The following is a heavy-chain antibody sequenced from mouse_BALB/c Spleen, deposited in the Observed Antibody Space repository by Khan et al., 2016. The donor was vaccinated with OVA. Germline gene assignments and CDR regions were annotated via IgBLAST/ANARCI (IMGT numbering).Heavy chain of an antibody. J-gene: IGHJ2*01. CDR2: TNPTSGRT. V-gene: IGHV1S81*02. CDR1: GYTFTSYW. Sequence: QVQLQQPGAELVKPGASVKMSCKASGYTFTSYWMDWVKQRLGQGLEWIAETNPTSGRTYYNEKFKSKATLTVDKSSSTAYMQLSSLTFDDSAVYYCARIRKIVATYFDYWGEGTTLTVSS. CDR3: ARIRKIVATYFDY. D-gene: IGHD1-1*01.